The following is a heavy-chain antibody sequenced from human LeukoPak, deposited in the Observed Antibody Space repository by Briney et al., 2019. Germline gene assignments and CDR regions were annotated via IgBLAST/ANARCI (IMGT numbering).Heavy chain of an antibody. V-gene: IGHV3-48*03. J-gene: IGHJ6*04. D-gene: IGHD6-13*01. CDR1: GFTFSSYE. CDR3: ARDGSSWYGMDF. CDR2: ISSSGSTI. Sequence: GGSLRLSCAASGFTFSSYEMNWVRQAPGKGLEWVSYISSSGSTIYYADSVKGRFTISRDNAKNSLYLQMNSLRAEDTAVYYCARDGSSWYGMDFWGKGTTVTVSS.